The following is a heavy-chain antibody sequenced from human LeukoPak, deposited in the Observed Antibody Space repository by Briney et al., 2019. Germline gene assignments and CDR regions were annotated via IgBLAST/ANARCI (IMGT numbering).Heavy chain of an antibody. Sequence: AGGSLRLSCAASGFTLSTYAMSWVRQAPGKGLEWVSGVSGSGGSTNYADSVKGRFTISRDNSKNALYLQMNSLRADDTAVYYCAKVGGSGNFHPVDYWGQGTLVTVSS. V-gene: IGHV3-23*01. CDR3: AKVGGSGNFHPVDY. CDR1: GFTLSTYA. D-gene: IGHD3-10*01. CDR2: VSGSGGST. J-gene: IGHJ4*02.